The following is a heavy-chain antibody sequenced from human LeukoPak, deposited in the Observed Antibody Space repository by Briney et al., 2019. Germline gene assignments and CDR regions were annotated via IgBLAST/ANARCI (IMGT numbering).Heavy chain of an antibody. J-gene: IGHJ4*02. CDR2: ISGSGGST. CDR1: GFTFSSYA. Sequence: PGGSLRLSCAASGFTFSSYAMSWVRRAPGKGLEWVSAISGSGGSTYYADSVKGRFTISRDNSKNTLYLQMNSLRAEDTAVYYCAKDRSYYYDSSGYLDWGQGTLVTVSS. D-gene: IGHD3-22*01. V-gene: IGHV3-23*01. CDR3: AKDRSYYYDSSGYLD.